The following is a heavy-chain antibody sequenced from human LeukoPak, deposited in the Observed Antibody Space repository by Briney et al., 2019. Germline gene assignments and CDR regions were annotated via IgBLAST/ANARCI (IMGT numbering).Heavy chain of an antibody. CDR1: GGSFSGYY. D-gene: IGHD2-2*01. CDR3: AREPRPAAIEGYNWFDP. CDR2: INHSGST. Sequence: SETLSLTCAVYGGSFSGYYWSWIRQPPGKGLEWIGEINHSGSTNYNPSPKSRVTISVDTSKNQFSLKLSSVTAADTAVYYCAREPRPAAIEGYNWFDPWGQGTLVTVSS. J-gene: IGHJ5*02. V-gene: IGHV4-34*01.